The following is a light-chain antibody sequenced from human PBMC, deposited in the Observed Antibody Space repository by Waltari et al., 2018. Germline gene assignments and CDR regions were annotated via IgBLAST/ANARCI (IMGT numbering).Light chain of an antibody. CDR2: GRN. J-gene: IGLJ3*02. CDR3: NSRDNSGNHVV. V-gene: IGLV3-19*01. Sequence: SSELTQDPAVSVALGQTVRITCQGDSLRSYYSSWYQQKPGQAPVIVIWGRNNRPSGIPDRFSGSSSGNTASLTITGAQAEDEADYYCNSRDNSGNHVVFGGGTKLTVL. CDR1: SLRSYY.